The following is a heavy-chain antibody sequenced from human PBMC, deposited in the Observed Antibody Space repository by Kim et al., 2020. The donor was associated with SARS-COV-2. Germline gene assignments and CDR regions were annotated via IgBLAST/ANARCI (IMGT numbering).Heavy chain of an antibody. J-gene: IGHJ4*02. CDR2: IDPSDSDT. CDR3: ARLSWDIVLVLVVIDS. V-gene: IGHV5-10-1*01. Sequence: GESLKISCKGSAYSFTSYWINWVRQMPGKGLEWMGRIDPSDSDTNYNPSFQGHVTISADKSISTAYLQWSSLRASDTAMYYCARLSWDIVLVLVVIDSWGQGTQVTVSS. D-gene: IGHD2-2*01. CDR1: AYSFTSYW.